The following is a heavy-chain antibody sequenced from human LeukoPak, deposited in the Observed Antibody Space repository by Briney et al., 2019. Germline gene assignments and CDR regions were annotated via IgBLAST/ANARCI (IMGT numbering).Heavy chain of an antibody. D-gene: IGHD3-10*01. CDR3: ARVTYGSGTYGAFDY. J-gene: IGHJ4*02. CDR2: INHNGGNT. Sequence: GGSLRLSCAASGFTFSTYAMNWVRQAPGKGLEWVSTINHNGGNTYYADSVKGRFTISRDNSKNTLYLQMNSLRAEDTAVYYCARVTYGSGTYGAFDYWGQGTLVTVSS. V-gene: IGHV3-23*01. CDR1: GFTFSTYA.